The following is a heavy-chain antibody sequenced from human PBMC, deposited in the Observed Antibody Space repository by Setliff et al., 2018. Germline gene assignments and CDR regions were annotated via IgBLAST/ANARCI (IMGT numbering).Heavy chain of an antibody. D-gene: IGHD3-22*01. CDR2: IYYSGST. Sequence: SENLSLTCTVAGGSISSSSYYWGWIRQPPGKGLEWIGSIYYSGSTYYNPSLKSRVTISVDTSKNQFSLKLSSVTAADTAVYYCARGRGISMIVVVTHDAFDIWGQGTMVTVSS. CDR3: ARGRGISMIVVVTHDAFDI. J-gene: IGHJ3*02. V-gene: IGHV4-39*07. CDR1: GGSISSSSYY.